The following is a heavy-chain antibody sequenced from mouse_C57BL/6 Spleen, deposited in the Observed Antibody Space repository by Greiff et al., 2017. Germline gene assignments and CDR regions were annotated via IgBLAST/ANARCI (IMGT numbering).Heavy chain of an antibody. Sequence: VQLQQSGPELVKPGASVKIPCKASGYTFTDYNMDWVKQSHGKSLEWIGDINPNNGGTIYNQKFKGKATLTVDKSSSTAYMELRSLTSEDTAVYYCARDDYYGSSYVRFAYWGQGTLVTVSA. D-gene: IGHD1-1*01. V-gene: IGHV1-18*01. CDR2: INPNNGGT. CDR3: ARDDYYGSSYVRFAY. CDR1: GYTFTDYN. J-gene: IGHJ3*01.